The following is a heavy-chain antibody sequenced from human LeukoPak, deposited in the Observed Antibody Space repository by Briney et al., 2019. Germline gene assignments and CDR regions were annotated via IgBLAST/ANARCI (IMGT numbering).Heavy chain of an antibody. Sequence: ASVKVSCKASGYTFTGYYMHWVRQAPGQGLEWMGWINPNSGGTNYAQKFQGRVTMTRDTSISTAYMELSRLRSDDTAVYYCARDPRSFNRLHGYWGQGTLVTVSS. CDR3: ARDPRSFNRLHGY. D-gene: IGHD3-10*01. CDR1: GYTFTGYY. V-gene: IGHV1-2*02. J-gene: IGHJ4*02. CDR2: INPNSGGT.